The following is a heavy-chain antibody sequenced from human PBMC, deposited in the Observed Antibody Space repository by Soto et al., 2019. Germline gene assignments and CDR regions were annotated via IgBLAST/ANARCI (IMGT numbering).Heavy chain of an antibody. J-gene: IGHJ5*02. Sequence: QVQLVESGGGVVQPGRSLRLSCAASGFTFSDYGMHWVRQAPGKGLEWVALISYDGSSKQYADSVRGRFTISRDNSENTLYLQMSSLRAEDTAIYYCARGYTSGYPSNWFDPWGQGTLVTVSS. D-gene: IGHD3-3*01. CDR2: ISYDGSSK. V-gene: IGHV3-30*19. CDR3: ARGYTSGYPSNWFDP. CDR1: GFTFSDYG.